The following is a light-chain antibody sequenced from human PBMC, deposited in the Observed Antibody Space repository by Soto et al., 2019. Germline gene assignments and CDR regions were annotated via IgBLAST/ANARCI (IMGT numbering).Light chain of an antibody. CDR1: QSVSSSY. Sequence: EIVLTQSPGTLSLSPGERATLSCRASQSVSSSYLAWYQQKPGQAPRLLIYGVSNRATGIPDRFSGSGSGTDFSLTISRLQPDDFAVYICQQYGSTPPPFGQGTKLEIK. J-gene: IGKJ2*01. V-gene: IGKV3-20*01. CDR2: GVS. CDR3: QQYGSTPPP.